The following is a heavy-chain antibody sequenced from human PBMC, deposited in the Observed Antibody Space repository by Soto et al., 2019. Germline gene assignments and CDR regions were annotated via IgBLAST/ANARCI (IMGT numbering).Heavy chain of an antibody. CDR2: IYRSGGT. V-gene: IGHV4-4*02. CDR3: ARRLVGVTNWFDP. Sequence: QVQLQELGPGLVKPSETLSLTCAVLSDSISSSYWWSWVRQPPGKGLEWIGEIYRSGGTSYNPSLKNRVTMSVDKSKNQFSLKLTSVTAADTAVYFCARRLVGVTNWFDPWGQGTLVTVSS. CDR1: SDSISSSYW. D-gene: IGHD2-15*01. J-gene: IGHJ5*02.